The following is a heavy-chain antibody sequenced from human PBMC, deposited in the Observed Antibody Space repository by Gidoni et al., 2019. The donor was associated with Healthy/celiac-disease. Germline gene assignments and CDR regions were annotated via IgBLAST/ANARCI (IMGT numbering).Heavy chain of an antibody. CDR3: AKDLKKYCSGGSCYSGPFDY. CDR1: GFTFSSYG. CDR2: ISYDGSNK. J-gene: IGHJ4*02. V-gene: IGHV3-30*18. D-gene: IGHD2-15*01. Sequence: QVQLVESGGGVVQPGRSLRLSCAASGFTFSSYGMHWVRQAPGKGLEWVAVISYDGSNKYYADSVKGRFTISRDNSKNTLYLQMNSLRAEDTAVYYCAKDLKKYCSGGSCYSGPFDYWGQGTLVTVSS.